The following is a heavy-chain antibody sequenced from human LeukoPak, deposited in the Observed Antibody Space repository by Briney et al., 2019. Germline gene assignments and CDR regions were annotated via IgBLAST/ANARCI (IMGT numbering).Heavy chain of an antibody. D-gene: IGHD5-18*01. V-gene: IGHV1-2*02. CDR1: GYTFTGYY. J-gene: IGHJ6*02. Sequence: ASVKVSCKASGYTFTGYYMHWVRQAPGQGLEWMGWINPNSGGTNYAQKFQGRVTMTRDTSISTAYMELSRLRSDDTAVYYCARDRLTHEQLLLWYYYYYGMDVWGQGTTVTVSS. CDR2: INPNSGGT. CDR3: ARDRLTHEQLLLWYYYYYGMDV.